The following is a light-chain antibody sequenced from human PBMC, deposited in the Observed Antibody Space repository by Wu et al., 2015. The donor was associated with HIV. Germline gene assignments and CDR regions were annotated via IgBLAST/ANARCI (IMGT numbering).Light chain of an antibody. CDR3: QQYGSSLALT. J-gene: IGKJ4*01. CDR2: DAS. V-gene: IGKV3-20*01. Sequence: EIVMTQSPATLSVSPGERATLSCRASQSVRSDLAWYQQKPGQAPRLLIYDASSRATGIPDRFSGSGSGTDFTLTISRLEPEDFAVYYCQQYGSSLALTFGGGTKVEIK. CDR1: QSVRSD.